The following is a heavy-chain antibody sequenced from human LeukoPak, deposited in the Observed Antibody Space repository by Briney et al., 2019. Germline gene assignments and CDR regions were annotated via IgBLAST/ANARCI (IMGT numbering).Heavy chain of an antibody. D-gene: IGHD3-10*01. V-gene: IGHV4-34*01. CDR1: GGSFSGYY. Sequence: PSETLSLTCAVYGGSFSGYYWSWIRQPPGKGLERIGEINHSGSTNYNPSLKSRVTISVDTSKNQFSLKLSSVTAADTAVYYCAILYGSGRYFDYWGQGTLVTVSS. CDR3: AILYGSGRYFDY. CDR2: INHSGST. J-gene: IGHJ4*02.